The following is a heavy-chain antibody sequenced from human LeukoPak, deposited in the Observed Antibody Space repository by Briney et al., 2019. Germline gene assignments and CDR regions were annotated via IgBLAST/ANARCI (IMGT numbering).Heavy chain of an antibody. CDR3: AKALDYGDYVDAFDI. V-gene: IGHV3-23*01. D-gene: IGHD4-17*01. CDR2: ISGSGGST. J-gene: IGHJ3*02. CDR1: GFTFSSYE. Sequence: PGGSLRLSCAASGFTFSSYEMNWVRQAPGKGLEWVSAISGSGGSTYYADSVKGRFTISRDNSKNTLYLQMNSLRAEDTAVYYCAKALDYGDYVDAFDIWGQGTMVTVSS.